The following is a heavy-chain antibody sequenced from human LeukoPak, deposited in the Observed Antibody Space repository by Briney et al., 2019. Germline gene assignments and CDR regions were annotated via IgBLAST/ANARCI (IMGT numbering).Heavy chain of an antibody. D-gene: IGHD6-6*01. CDR2: IFYSGST. Sequence: SETLSLTCTVSGGSISSSSYYWGWIRQPPGKGLEWIGNIFYSGSTYYKPSLKSRVTISVDTSKNQFSLKLSSVTAADTALYYCARLGSSSSGYGMDVWGQGITVTVSS. CDR3: ARLGSSSSGYGMDV. V-gene: IGHV4-39*01. J-gene: IGHJ6*02. CDR1: GGSISSSSYY.